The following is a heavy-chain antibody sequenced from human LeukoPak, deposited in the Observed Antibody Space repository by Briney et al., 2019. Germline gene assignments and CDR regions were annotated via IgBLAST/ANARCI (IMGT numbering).Heavy chain of an antibody. CDR3: ARGYCSGGSCYSTPRYYFDY. CDR2: ISYDGSNK. V-gene: IGHV3-30-3*01. Sequence: GGSLRLSCAASGFTFSSYAMHWVRQAPGKGLEWVAVISYDGSNKYYADSVKGRFTISRDNSKNTLYPQMNSLRAEDTAVYYCARGYCSGGSCYSTPRYYFDYWGQGTLVTVSS. D-gene: IGHD2-15*01. J-gene: IGHJ4*02. CDR1: GFTFSSYA.